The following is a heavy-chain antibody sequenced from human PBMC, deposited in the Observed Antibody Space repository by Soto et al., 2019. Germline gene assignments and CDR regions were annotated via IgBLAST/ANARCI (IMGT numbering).Heavy chain of an antibody. J-gene: IGHJ3*02. Sequence: QVQLVESGGGVVQPGRSLRLSCAASGFTFSSYGMHWVRQAPGKGLEWVAVIWYDGSNNYYADSVQGRFTISRDNSKNTLYLQMNSLRAEDTAVYYCARGSGSYESAFDIWGQGTMVTVSS. D-gene: IGHD1-26*01. V-gene: IGHV3-33*01. CDR3: ARGSGSYESAFDI. CDR2: IWYDGSNN. CDR1: GFTFSSYG.